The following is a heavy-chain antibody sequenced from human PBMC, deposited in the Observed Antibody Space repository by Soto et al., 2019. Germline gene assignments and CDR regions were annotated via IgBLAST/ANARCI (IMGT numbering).Heavy chain of an antibody. Sequence: PGGSLRLSCVTSGFTFNNVGMHWVRQAPGKGLEWVAVVRYDGSNIYYADSVKGRFTISRDNSKNTLYLQMNRLRAEDTAVYYCVRDGVGATAFFGYLDYWCQGSLVTSPQ. D-gene: IGHD1-26*01. CDR3: VRDGVGATAFFGYLDY. V-gene: IGHV3-33*01. J-gene: IGHJ4*02. CDR2: VRYDGSNI. CDR1: GFTFNNVG.